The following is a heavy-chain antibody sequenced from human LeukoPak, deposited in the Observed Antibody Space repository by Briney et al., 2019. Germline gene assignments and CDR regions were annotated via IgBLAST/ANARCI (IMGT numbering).Heavy chain of an antibody. CDR2: INPNSGGT. J-gene: IGHJ5*02. D-gene: IGHD6-19*01. Sequence: ASVKVSCKASGYTFTGYYMHWVRQAPGQGLEWMGWINPNSGGTNYAQKFQGGVTMTRDTSISTAYMELSRLRSDDTAVYYCASESLAVAGTAEGTWGQGTLVTVSS. CDR1: GYTFTGYY. CDR3: ASESLAVAGTAEGT. V-gene: IGHV1-2*02.